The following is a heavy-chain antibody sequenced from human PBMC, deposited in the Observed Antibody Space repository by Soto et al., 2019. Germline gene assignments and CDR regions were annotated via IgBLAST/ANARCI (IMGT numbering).Heavy chain of an antibody. CDR2: ISWNSGSI. D-gene: IGHD4-17*01. CDR1: GFSFDDYA. V-gene: IGHV3-9*01. CDR3: AKDSLRVTTTFHS. Sequence: EVQLVESGGTLVQPGRSLSLSCAASGFSFDDYAMHWVRQAPGKGLEWVSGISWNSGSIDYADSVKGRFTISRDNAKNALYLEMNSLRAEDTALYYCAKDSLRVTTTFHSWGQGTLVTVSS. J-gene: IGHJ4*02.